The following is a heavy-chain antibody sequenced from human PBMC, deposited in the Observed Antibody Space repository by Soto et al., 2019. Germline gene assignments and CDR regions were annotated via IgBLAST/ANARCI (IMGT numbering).Heavy chain of an antibody. Sequence: EVQLVQSGAEVKKPGESLKISCKGSGYSFSIYWIAWVRQMPGKGLEWMGVIYPVDSDTRYSPSFQGQVTISVDKSMNTAYLQWSGLQASDTGIYFCARQDGDGLFYFDYWGQGTPVTVSS. CDR1: GYSFSIYW. D-gene: IGHD4-17*01. CDR2: IYPVDSDT. CDR3: ARQDGDGLFYFDY. J-gene: IGHJ4*02. V-gene: IGHV5-51*03.